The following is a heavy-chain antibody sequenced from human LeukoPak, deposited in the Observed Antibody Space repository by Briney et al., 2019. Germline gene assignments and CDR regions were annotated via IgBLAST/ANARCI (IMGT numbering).Heavy chain of an antibody. Sequence: AGGSLRLSCAASGFTFSNHAMSWVRQAPGKGLEWVSSISGSGDSTCYADSVKGRFTISRDNSEKTLYLQMSNLRAEDTAVYYCAKGKDTYFYDSRGYYFGENWGQGTLVTVSS. J-gene: IGHJ4*02. CDR2: ISGSGDST. D-gene: IGHD3-22*01. CDR1: GFTFSNHA. CDR3: AKGKDTYFYDSRGYYFGEN. V-gene: IGHV3-23*01.